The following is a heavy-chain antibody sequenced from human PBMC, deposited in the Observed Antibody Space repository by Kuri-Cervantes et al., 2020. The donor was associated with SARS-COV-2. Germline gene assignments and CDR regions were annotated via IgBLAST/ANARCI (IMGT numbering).Heavy chain of an antibody. D-gene: IGHD6-19*01. CDR3: ARETYSSGWFDAFDI. Sequence: SETLSLTCTVSGGSISSSSYYWGWTRQPPGKGLEWIGSIYYSGSTYYNPSLKSRVTISVDTSKNQFSLKLSSVTAADTAVYYCARETYSSGWFDAFDIWGQGTMVTVSS. CDR2: IYYSGST. J-gene: IGHJ3*02. CDR1: GGSISSSSYY. V-gene: IGHV4-39*07.